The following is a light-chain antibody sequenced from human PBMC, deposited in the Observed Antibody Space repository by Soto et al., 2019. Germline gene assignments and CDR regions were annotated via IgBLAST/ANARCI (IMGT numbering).Light chain of an antibody. CDR1: QSVSSSY. J-gene: IGKJ4*01. V-gene: IGKV3-20*01. CDR2: GAS. Sequence: EIVLTQSPATLSLSPGEIATLSFRASQSVSSSYLAWYQQKPGQAPRLLIYGASSRATGIPDRFSGSGSGTDFTLTISRLEPEDFAVYYCQQYGSSPLTFGGGTKVDI. CDR3: QQYGSSPLT.